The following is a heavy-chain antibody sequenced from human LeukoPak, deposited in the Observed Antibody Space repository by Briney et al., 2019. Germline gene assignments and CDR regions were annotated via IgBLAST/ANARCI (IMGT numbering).Heavy chain of an antibody. Sequence: SETLSLTCTVSGGSISSYYWSWIRQPAGKGLEWIGRIYTSGSTNYNPSLKSRVTMSVDTSKNQFSLKLSSVTAADTAVYFCAREDYYNSGGYYLDYWGQGTLVTVSS. D-gene: IGHD3-22*01. V-gene: IGHV4-4*07. CDR1: GGSISSYY. CDR2: IYTSGST. J-gene: IGHJ4*02. CDR3: AREDYYNSGGYYLDY.